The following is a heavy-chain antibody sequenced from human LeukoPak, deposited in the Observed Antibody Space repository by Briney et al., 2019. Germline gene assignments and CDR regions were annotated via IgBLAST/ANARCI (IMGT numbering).Heavy chain of an antibody. CDR1: TYSFTTYW. CDR3: ARQTGYHYGMDV. Sequence: GESLKISCKGSTYSFTTYWIGWGRQKPGRGLEWMGIIYPSDSDTRYNPSFQGQVTISVDKSITTAYLQWSSLRSSDTAIYYCARQTGYHYGMDVWGQGTTVTVSS. V-gene: IGHV5-51*01. CDR2: IYPSDSDT. J-gene: IGHJ6*02.